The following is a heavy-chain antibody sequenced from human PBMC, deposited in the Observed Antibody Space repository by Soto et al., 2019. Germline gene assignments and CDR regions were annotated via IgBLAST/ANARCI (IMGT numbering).Heavy chain of an antibody. V-gene: IGHV1-46*01. J-gene: IGHJ6*02. Sequence: ASVKVSCKASGYTFTSYYMHWVRQAPGQGLEWMGIINPSGGSTSYAQKFQGRVTMTRDTSTSTVYMELSSLRSEDTAVYYCARATYYDILTGYYLANYGMDAWGQGTTVTVSS. CDR2: INPSGGST. CDR3: ARATYYDILTGYYLANYGMDA. D-gene: IGHD3-9*01. CDR1: GYTFTSYY.